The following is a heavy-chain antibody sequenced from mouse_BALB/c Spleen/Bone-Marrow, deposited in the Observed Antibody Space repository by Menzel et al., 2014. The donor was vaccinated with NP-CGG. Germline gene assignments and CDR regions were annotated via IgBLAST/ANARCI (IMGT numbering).Heavy chain of an antibody. CDR1: GFTFTDYY. CDR2: IRNKANGYTT. CDR3: ARDEYYAKDY. J-gene: IGHJ4*01. Sequence: EVHLVESGGGLVQPGGSLRLSCATSGFTFTDYYMSWVRQPPGKALEWLGFIRNKANGYTTEYSASVKGRFTISRDNSQSILYLQKNTRRAEDSATYYCARDEYYAKDYRGQGTSVTVSS. V-gene: IGHV7-3*02.